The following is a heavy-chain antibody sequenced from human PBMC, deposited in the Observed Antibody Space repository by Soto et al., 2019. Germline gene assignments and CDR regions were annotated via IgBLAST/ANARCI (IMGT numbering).Heavy chain of an antibody. CDR3: GRQPEAATGHTDFDF. CDR2: IHSSGGT. CDR1: GASIKSRNYF. J-gene: IGHJ4*02. V-gene: IGHV4-39*02. D-gene: IGHD2-15*01. Sequence: SETLSLTCTVSGASIKSRNYFWGWIRQPPGKGLEFVGSIHSSGGTYYNPSLKSRVTVSVDLSNSHFSLSLKSLTATDTAVYYCGRQPEAATGHTDFDFWGQGTLVTVSS.